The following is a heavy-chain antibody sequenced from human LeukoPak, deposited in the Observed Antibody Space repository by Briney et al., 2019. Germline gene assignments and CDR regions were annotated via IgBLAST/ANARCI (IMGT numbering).Heavy chain of an antibody. J-gene: IGHJ6*02. CDR2: IYYSGST. V-gene: IGHV4-30-4*01. Sequence: SETLSLTCTVSGGSISSGDYYWSWIRQPPGKGLEWIGYIYYSGSTYYNPSLKSRVTISVDTSKNQFSLKLSSVTAADTAVYYCAREGRGDIVVVSPWGQGTTVTVSS. CDR1: GGSISSGDYY. D-gene: IGHD2-15*01. CDR3: AREGRGDIVVVSP.